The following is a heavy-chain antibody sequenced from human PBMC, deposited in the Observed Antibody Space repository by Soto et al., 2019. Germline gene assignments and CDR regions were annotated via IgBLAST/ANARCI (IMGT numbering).Heavy chain of an antibody. CDR1: GFTFSSYW. CDR3: ARDQGYCSGGSCYVAGY. CDR2: INSDGSST. V-gene: IGHV3-74*01. Sequence: EVQLVESGGGLVQPGGSLRLSCAASGFTFSSYWMHWVRQALGKGLVWVSRINSDGSSTTYADSVKGRFTISRDNAKNTLYLQLNSLRAEDTAVYYCARDQGYCSGGSCYVAGYWGQGTLVIVSS. D-gene: IGHD2-15*01. J-gene: IGHJ4*02.